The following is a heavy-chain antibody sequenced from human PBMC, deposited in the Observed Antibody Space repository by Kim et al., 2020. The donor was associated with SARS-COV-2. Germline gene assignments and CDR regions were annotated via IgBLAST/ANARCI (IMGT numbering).Heavy chain of an antibody. CDR2: ISYDGSNK. CDR3: ARHGQYSSDWQYYFDY. J-gene: IGHJ4*02. CDR1: GFTFSSYA. Sequence: GGSLRLSCAASGFTFSSYAMHWVRQAPGKGLEWVAVISYDGSNKDYADSVKGRFTISRDNSKNTLYLQMTSLRAEDTAVYYCARHGQYSSDWQYYFDYWGQGTLVTVSS. V-gene: IGHV3-30-3*01. D-gene: IGHD6-19*01.